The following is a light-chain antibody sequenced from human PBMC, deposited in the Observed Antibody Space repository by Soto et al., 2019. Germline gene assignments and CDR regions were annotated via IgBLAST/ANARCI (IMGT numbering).Light chain of an antibody. Sequence: EVVMTQSPATVSVFPGEGVTLSCRASQTISTDLAWYQQKPGQAPRLLIYGASTRATGVPDRFSGGGSGTEFTLTISRLQSEDFEFYYCQQYNKWPPVTFGGGTKVEIK. J-gene: IGKJ4*01. CDR1: QTISTD. V-gene: IGKV3-15*01. CDR2: GAS. CDR3: QQYNKWPPVT.